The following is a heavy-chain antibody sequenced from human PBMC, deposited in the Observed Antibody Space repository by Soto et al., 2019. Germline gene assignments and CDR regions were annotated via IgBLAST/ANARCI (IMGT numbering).Heavy chain of an antibody. D-gene: IGHD7-27*01. Sequence: PPDTLSLTCTVSGGSISSSIYYWGWIRQPPGKGLEWIGSIYYSGSTYYNPSLKSRVTISVDTSKNQFSLKLSYVTAADTAAYYCERLINGQNWVAPWGQASMGT. V-gene: IGHV4-39*01. CDR3: ERLINGQNWVAP. CDR2: IYYSGST. CDR1: GGSISSSIYY. J-gene: IGHJ4*02.